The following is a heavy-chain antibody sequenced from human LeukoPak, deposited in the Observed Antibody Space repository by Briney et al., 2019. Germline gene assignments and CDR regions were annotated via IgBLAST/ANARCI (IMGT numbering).Heavy chain of an antibody. CDR1: GGSFSGYY. D-gene: IGHD1-14*01. CDR2: IHHSGST. J-gene: IGHJ3*02. V-gene: IGHV4-34*01. Sequence: SETLSLTCAVYGGSFSGYYWNWIRQPPGKGLEWVGEIHHSGSTNYNPSLKSRVTISLDTSKNQFSLKLSSVTAADTAVYYCATARRPRPIDTHNHGAFDIWGQGTMVTVSS. CDR3: ATARRPRPIDTHNHGAFDI.